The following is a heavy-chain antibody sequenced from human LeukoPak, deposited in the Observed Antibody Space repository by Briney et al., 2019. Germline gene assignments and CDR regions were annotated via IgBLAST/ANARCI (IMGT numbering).Heavy chain of an antibody. CDR1: GYTFIAYY. V-gene: IGHV1-2*02. D-gene: IGHD3-10*01. J-gene: IGHJ4*02. Sequence: GASVKVSCKASGYTFIAYYMHWVRQAPGQGLEWMGWINPNSGGTNYAQKFQGRVTMTRDTSISTAYMELSRLRSDDTAVYYCARIGWFGELSFDYWGQGTLVTVSS. CDR2: INPNSGGT. CDR3: ARIGWFGELSFDY.